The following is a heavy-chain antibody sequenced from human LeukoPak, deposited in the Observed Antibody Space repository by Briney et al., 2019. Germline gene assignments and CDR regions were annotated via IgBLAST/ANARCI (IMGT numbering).Heavy chain of an antibody. V-gene: IGHV3-21*01. CDR3: AMEGYSGNYPAY. Sequence: GGSLRLSCAASGFTFSTYSMNWVREAPGKGLEWGSSISSSSSYIYYADSVKGRFTISRDNAKKSLYLQMNSLRAEDTAVYYCAMEGYSGNYPAYWGQGTLVTVSS. CDR2: ISSSSSYI. J-gene: IGHJ4*02. D-gene: IGHD1-26*01. CDR1: GFTFSTYS.